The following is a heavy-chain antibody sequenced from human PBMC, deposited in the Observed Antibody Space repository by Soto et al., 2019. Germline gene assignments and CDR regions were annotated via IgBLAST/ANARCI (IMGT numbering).Heavy chain of an antibody. Sequence: SETLSLTCTVSGGSINIGGYYWSWIRQHPGKGLEWIGYIYYSGSTFYNPSLKSRVTISFDTSKNQFSLKLNSVTAADTAVYYCARTAWHFFDYWGQGTMVTVSS. CDR2: IYYSGST. V-gene: IGHV4-31*03. CDR1: GGSINIGGYY. CDR3: ARTAWHFFDY. D-gene: IGHD3-3*02. J-gene: IGHJ4*02.